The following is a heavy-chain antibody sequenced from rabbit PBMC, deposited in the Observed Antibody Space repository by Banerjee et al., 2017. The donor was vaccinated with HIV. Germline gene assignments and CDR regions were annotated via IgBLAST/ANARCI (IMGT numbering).Heavy chain of an antibody. J-gene: IGHJ6*01. CDR3: ARTYGVADGGYLTTIGLGL. CDR1: GFSFSSTYY. D-gene: IGHD6-1*01. Sequence: QSLEESGGDLVKPGASLTLTCTASGFSFSSTYYMCWVRQAPGKGLEWIGCIDVGGSGSTYYANWAKGRFTISKTSSTTVTLRMTSLTAADTATYFCARTYGVADGGYLTTIGLGLWGQGTLVTVS. CDR2: IDVGGSGST. V-gene: IGHV1S40*01.